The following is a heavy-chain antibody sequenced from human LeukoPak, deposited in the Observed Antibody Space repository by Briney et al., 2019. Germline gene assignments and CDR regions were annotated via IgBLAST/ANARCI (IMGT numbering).Heavy chain of an antibody. J-gene: IGHJ4*02. CDR1: GGSISSYY. CDR2: IYTSGST. V-gene: IGHV4-4*07. D-gene: IGHD6-25*01. CDR3: AKIGGSYAEGDFFDN. Sequence: PSETLSLTCTVSGGSISSYYWTWIRQTAGKGLEWIGLIYTSGSTNSNPSLKSRVTMSVDTSKSQFSLRLSSVTAADTAVYYCAKIGGSYAEGDFFDNWGQGTLVIVSS.